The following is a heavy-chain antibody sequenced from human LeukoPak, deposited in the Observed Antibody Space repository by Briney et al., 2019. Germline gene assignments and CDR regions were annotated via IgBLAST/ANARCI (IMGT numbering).Heavy chain of an antibody. D-gene: IGHD2-2*01. CDR2: INHSGST. Sequence: SETLSLTCAVYGGSFSGYYWSWIRQPPGKGLEWIGEINHSGSTNYNPSLKSRVTISVDTSKNQFSLKLSSVTAADTAVYYCAREGHWHTNTFDYWGQGTLVTVSS. CDR3: AREGHWHTNTFDY. J-gene: IGHJ4*02. V-gene: IGHV4-34*01. CDR1: GGSFSGYY.